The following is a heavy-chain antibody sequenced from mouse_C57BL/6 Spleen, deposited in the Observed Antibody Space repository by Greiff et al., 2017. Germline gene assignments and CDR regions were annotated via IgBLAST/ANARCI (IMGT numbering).Heavy chain of an antibody. D-gene: IGHD1-1*02. J-gene: IGHJ2*01. V-gene: IGHV7-3*01. CDR2: IRNKANGYTT. CDR3: ARYRSSVDFDY. Sequence: EVQRVESGGGLVQPGGSLSLSCAASGFTFTDYYMSWVRQPPGKALEWLGFIRNKANGYTTEYSASVKGRFTISRYNSQSILYLQMNALRAEDSATYYCARYRSSVDFDYWGQGTTLTVSS. CDR1: GFTFTDYY.